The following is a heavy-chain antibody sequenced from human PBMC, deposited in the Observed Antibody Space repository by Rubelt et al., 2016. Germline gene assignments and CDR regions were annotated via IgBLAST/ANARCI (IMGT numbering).Heavy chain of an antibody. D-gene: IGHD2-2*01. CDR3: ARGYCSSANCLFNWFDP. CDR1: GYTFTSYG. J-gene: IGHJ5*02. V-gene: IGHV1-18*01. CDR2: ISAYNDDT. Sequence: QLQLVQSGAEVKKPGASVKVSCKASGYTFTSYGISWVRQAPGQGLEWMGWISAYNDDTKYAQKLQGRVTMTTDTSTSTAYMELRSLRADDTAVYYCARGYCSSANCLFNWFDPWGQGTLVTVSS.